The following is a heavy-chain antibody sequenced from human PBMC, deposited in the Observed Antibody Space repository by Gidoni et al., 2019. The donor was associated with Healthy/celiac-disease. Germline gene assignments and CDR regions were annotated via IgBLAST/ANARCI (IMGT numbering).Heavy chain of an antibody. V-gene: IGHV4-34*01. CDR1: GGSFSGYY. CDR2: INHSGST. Sequence: QVQLQQWGAGLLKPSETLSLTCAVYGGSFSGYYWSWLRQPPGKGLEWIGEINHSGSTNYNPTLKSRVTISVDTSKNQFSLKLSSVTAADTAVYYCARVSLEIFGVVIVRRYYYYYMDVWGKGTTVTVSS. D-gene: IGHD3-3*01. J-gene: IGHJ6*03. CDR3: ARVSLEIFGVVIVRRYYYYYMDV.